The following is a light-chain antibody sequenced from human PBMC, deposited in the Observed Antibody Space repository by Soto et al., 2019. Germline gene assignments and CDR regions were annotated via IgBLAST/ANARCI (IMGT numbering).Light chain of an antibody. V-gene: IGKV3-20*01. Sequence: EIVLTQSPATLSLSPGERATLSCRASQSVSSYLAWYQQKPGQAPRLLIYGASNRATGIPDRFSGSGSGTDFTLTISRLEPEDFAVYYCQQYIGLPRTFGQGTKVDIK. J-gene: IGKJ1*01. CDR1: QSVSSY. CDR3: QQYIGLPRT. CDR2: GAS.